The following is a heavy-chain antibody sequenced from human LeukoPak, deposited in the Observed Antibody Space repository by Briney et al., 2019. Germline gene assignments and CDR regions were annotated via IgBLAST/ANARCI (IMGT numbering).Heavy chain of an antibody. CDR3: ARGGGTGRSITMIRGVRGVYYMDV. Sequence: SETLSLTCAVSGGSFSGYYLSWIRQPPGKGLELIGEIKHSGSTNYNPSLKSRVSISVDTSKNQFSLKLNSVTAADTAVYYCARGGGTGRSITMIRGVRGVYYMDVWGKGTTVTVSS. V-gene: IGHV4-34*01. CDR1: GGSFSGYY. CDR2: IKHSGST. D-gene: IGHD3-10*01. J-gene: IGHJ6*03.